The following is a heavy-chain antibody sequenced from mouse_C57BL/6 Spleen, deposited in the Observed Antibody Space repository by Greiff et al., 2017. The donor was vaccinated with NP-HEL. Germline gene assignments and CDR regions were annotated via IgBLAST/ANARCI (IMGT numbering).Heavy chain of an antibody. J-gene: IGHJ1*03. D-gene: IGHD2-3*01. CDR1: DYTFTSYW. CDR2: INPSNGGT. V-gene: IGHV1-53*01. CDR3: ARSFDGYWYFDV. Sequence: QVQLQQPGTELVKPGASVKLSCKASDYTFTSYWMHWVRQRPGQGLEWIGNINPSNGGTNYNEKFKSKATLTVDKSSSTAYMQLSSLTSEDSAVYYCARSFDGYWYFDVWGTGTTVTVSS.